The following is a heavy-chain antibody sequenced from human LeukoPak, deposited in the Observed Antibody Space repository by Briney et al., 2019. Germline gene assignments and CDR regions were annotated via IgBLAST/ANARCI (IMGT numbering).Heavy chain of an antibody. V-gene: IGHV1-69*05. CDR2: IIPIFGTA. CDR3: ARDRGGAFYDSSGYPYMDV. Sequence: ASVKVSCKASGGTFSSYAISWVRQAPGQGLEWMGGIIPIFGTANYAQKFQGRVTITTDESTSTAYMELSSLRSEDTAVYYCARDRGGAFYDSSGYPYMDVWGKGATVTVSS. CDR1: GGTFSSYA. D-gene: IGHD3-22*01. J-gene: IGHJ6*03.